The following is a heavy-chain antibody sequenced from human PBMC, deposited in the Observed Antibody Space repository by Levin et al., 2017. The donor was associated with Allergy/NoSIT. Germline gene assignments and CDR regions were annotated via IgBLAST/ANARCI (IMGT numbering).Heavy chain of an antibody. J-gene: IGHJ6*02. CDR1: GYTFTSYD. D-gene: IGHD6-19*01. V-gene: IGHV1-8*01. CDR3: ARGLVIGRSSGWYYYYYGMDV. Sequence: GESLKISCKASGYTFTSYDINWVRQATGQGLEWMGWMNPNSGNTGYAQKFQGRVTMTRNTSISTAYMELSSLRSEDTAVYYCARGLVIGRSSGWYYYYYGMDVWGQGTTVTVSS. CDR2: MNPNSGNT.